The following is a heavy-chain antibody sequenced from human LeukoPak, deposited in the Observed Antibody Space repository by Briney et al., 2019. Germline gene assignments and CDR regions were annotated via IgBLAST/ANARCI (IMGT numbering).Heavy chain of an antibody. CDR2: ISYDGSNK. D-gene: IGHD3-10*01. CDR3: AGITMVRGVTDSDFDY. V-gene: IGHV3-30*04. Sequence: GGSLRLSCAASGFTFSSYAMHWVRQAPGKGLEWVAVISYDGSNKYYADSVKGQFTISRDNSKNTLYLQMNSLRAEDTAVYYCAGITMVRGVTDSDFDYWGQGTLVTVSS. CDR1: GFTFSSYA. J-gene: IGHJ4*02.